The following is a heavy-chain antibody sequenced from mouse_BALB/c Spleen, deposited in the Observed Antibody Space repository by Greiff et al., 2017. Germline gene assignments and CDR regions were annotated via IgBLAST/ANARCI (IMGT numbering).Heavy chain of an antibody. V-gene: IGHV6-6*02. Sequence: EVKLMESGGGLVQPGGSMKLSCVASGFTFSNYWMNWVRQSPEKGLEWVAEIRLKSNNYATHYAESVKGRFTISRDDSKSSVYLQMNNLRAEDTGMYYCTRRYGNYDWYFDVWGAGTTVTVSS. J-gene: IGHJ1*01. D-gene: IGHD2-10*02. CDR3: TRRYGNYDWYFDV. CDR2: IRLKSNNYAT. CDR1: GFTFSNYW.